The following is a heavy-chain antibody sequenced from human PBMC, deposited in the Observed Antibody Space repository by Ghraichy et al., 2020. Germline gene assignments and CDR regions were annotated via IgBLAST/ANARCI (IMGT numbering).Heavy chain of an antibody. CDR2: IYSGGST. CDR3: ARGSVAGHDAFDI. J-gene: IGHJ3*02. CDR1: GFTVSSNY. V-gene: IGHV3-66*01. Sequence: LSLTCAASGFTVSSNYMSWVRQAPGKGLEWVSVIYSGGSTYYADSVKGRFTISRDNSKNTLYLQMNSLRAEDTAVYYCARGSVAGHDAFDIWGQGTMVTVSS. D-gene: IGHD6-19*01.